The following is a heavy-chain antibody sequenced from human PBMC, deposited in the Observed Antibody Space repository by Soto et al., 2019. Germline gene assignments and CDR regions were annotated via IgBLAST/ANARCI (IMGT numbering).Heavy chain of an antibody. CDR1: GFTVSISY. V-gene: IGHV3-66*01. CDR2: VYSDGKA. Sequence: EVQLVESGGALVQPGGSLTLSCAASGFTVSISYMTWVRQVPGKGLEWVSIVYSDGKAYYADSVKGRFTVSRDTSKNTLLLQMSSLRAEDTAVYYCAKSKYCPSTTCFDYWGQGTLVTVSS. D-gene: IGHD2-2*01. CDR3: AKSKYCPSTTCFDY. J-gene: IGHJ4*02.